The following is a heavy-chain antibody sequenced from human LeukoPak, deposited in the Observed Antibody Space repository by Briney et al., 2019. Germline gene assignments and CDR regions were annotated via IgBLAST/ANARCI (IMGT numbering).Heavy chain of an antibody. J-gene: IGHJ4*02. D-gene: IGHD2-21*02. V-gene: IGHV3-30*01. CDR2: ISYDGSNK. CDR3: ARDSTRGGYWGVFDY. CDR1: GFTFSSYA. Sequence: GGSLRLSCAASGFTFSSYAMSWVRQAPGKGLEWVAVISYDGSNKYYADSVKGRFTISRDNSKNTLYLQMNSLRAEDTAVYYCARDSTRGGYWGVFDYWGQGTLVTVSS.